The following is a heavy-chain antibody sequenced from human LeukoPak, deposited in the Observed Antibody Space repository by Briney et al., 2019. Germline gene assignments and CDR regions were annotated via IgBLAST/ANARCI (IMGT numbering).Heavy chain of an antibody. V-gene: IGHV4-4*07. D-gene: IGHD1-26*01. CDR1: GGSINSYY. CDR2: IYTTGTT. J-gene: IGHJ4*02. Sequence: SETLSLTCTVSGGSINSYYWGWIRQPAGKGLEWIGRIYTTGTTSYNPSLKSRVTISVDTSKNQFYLKLTSVTAADTAMYYCARARYTISYYSLDYWGQGSLVTVSS. CDR3: ARARYTISYYSLDY.